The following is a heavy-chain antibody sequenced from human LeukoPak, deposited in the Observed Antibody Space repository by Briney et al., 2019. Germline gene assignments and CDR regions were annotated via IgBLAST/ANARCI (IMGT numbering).Heavy chain of an antibody. D-gene: IGHD3-3*01. CDR2: IYYSGST. CDR3: ATTKKRSGYSHALWFPYYYYGMDV. CDR1: GGSISSGGYY. J-gene: IGHJ6*02. V-gene: IGHV4-31*03. Sequence: SQTLSLTCTASGGSISSGGYYWSWIRQHPGKGLEWIGYIYYSGSTYYNPSLKSRVTISVDTSKNQFSLKLSSVTAADTAVYYCATTKKRSGYSHALWFPYYYYGMDVWGQGTTVTVSS.